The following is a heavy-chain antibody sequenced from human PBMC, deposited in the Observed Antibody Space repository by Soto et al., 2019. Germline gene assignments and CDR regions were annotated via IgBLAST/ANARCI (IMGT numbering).Heavy chain of an antibody. Sequence: GGSLRLSCAASGFTFSSYAMSWVRQAPGKGLEWVSAISGSGGSTYYADSVKGRFTISRDNSKNTLYLQMNSLRAEDTAVYYCAKDLQVNANWGYCSSTSCYAYDYWGQGTLVTVSS. CDR1: GFTFSSYA. D-gene: IGHD2-2*01. CDR2: ISGSGGST. V-gene: IGHV3-23*01. CDR3: AKDLQVNANWGYCSSTSCYAYDY. J-gene: IGHJ4*02.